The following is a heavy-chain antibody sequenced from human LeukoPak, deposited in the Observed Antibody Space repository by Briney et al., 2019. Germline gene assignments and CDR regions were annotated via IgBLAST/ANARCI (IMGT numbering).Heavy chain of an antibody. CDR1: VYGFTSYW. CDR3: ARPYCGGDCYSSLWYFDL. CDR2: IYPGDSDT. V-gene: IGHV5-51*01. D-gene: IGHD2-21*02. Sequence: GESLKISCKGSVYGFTSYWIGWVRQMPGKGLEWMGIIYPGDSDTRYSPSFQGQVTISADKSISTAYLQWSSLKASDTAMYYCARPYCGGDCYSSLWYFDLWGRGTLVTVSS. J-gene: IGHJ2*01.